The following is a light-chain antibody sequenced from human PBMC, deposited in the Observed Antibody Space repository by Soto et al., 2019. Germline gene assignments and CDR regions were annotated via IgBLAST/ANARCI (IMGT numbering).Light chain of an antibody. CDR3: QRYGTASFT. Sequence: EIVLTQSPGTLSLSPGETATLSCRASQSVSSGFLAWYQQKPGQAPRLLIFGASNSATGIPDRFSGSVSGTDFTLTISRLEPEDFAVYYCQRYGTASFTFGQGTKLEIK. J-gene: IGKJ2*01. V-gene: IGKV3-20*01. CDR2: GAS. CDR1: QSVSSGF.